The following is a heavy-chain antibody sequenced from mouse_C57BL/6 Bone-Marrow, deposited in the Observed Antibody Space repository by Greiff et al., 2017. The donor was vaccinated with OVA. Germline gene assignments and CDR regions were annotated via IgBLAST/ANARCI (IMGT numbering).Heavy chain of an antibody. J-gene: IGHJ3*01. CDR1: GYTFTSYW. V-gene: IGHV1-50*01. CDR2: IDPSDSYT. Sequence: QVQLQQPGAELVKPGASVKLSCKASGYTFTSYWMQWVKQRPGQGLEWIGEIDPSDSYTNYNQKFKGKATLTVDTSSSTAYMQLSSLTSEDSAVYYCARLRYYGSSLFAYWGQGTLVTVSA. CDR3: ARLRYYGSSLFAY. D-gene: IGHD1-1*01.